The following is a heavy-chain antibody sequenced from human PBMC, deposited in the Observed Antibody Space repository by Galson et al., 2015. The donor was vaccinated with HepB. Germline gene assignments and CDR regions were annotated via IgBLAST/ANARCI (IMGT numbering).Heavy chain of an antibody. CDR1: GSTFTGYY. V-gene: IGHV1-2*02. CDR2: INPNSGGT. D-gene: IGHD3-22*01. Sequence: SVKVSCKASGSTFTGYYMHWVRQAPGQGLEWMGWINPNSGGTNYAQKFQGRVTMTRDTSISTAYMELSRLRSDDTAVYYCARDQGYDSSGYYHGWGQGTLVTVSS. CDR3: ARDQGYDSSGYYHG. J-gene: IGHJ4*02.